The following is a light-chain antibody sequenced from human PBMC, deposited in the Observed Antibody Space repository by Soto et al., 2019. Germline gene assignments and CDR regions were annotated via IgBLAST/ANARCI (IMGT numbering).Light chain of an antibody. J-gene: IGKJ5*01. CDR1: QFVSSN. Sequence: EIVMTQSPVTLSVSPGERATLSCRASQFVSSNLAWYQQKPGQAPRLLIYGASTRATGIPARFSGSGSGTEFTLTISNLQSEDFAVYFCQQYHNWPPITFGQGTDWRL. CDR3: QQYHNWPPIT. CDR2: GAS. V-gene: IGKV3D-15*01.